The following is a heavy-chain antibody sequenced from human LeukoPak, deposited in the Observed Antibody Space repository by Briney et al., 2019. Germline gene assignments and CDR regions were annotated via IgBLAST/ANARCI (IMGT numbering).Heavy chain of an antibody. V-gene: IGHV4-34*01. J-gene: IGHJ4*02. CDR1: GGSFSGYY. Sequence: PSETLSLTCAVYGGSFSGYYWSWIRQPPGKGLEWIGEINHSGSTNYNPSLKSRVTISVDTSKNQFSLKLSSVTAADTAVYYCARAVGYCSSTSCLYYFDYWGQGTPVTVSS. CDR3: ARAVGYCSSTSCLYYFDY. D-gene: IGHD2-2*01. CDR2: INHSGST.